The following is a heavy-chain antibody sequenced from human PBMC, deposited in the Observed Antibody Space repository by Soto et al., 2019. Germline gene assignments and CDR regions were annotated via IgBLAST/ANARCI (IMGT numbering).Heavy chain of an antibody. CDR1: GFTFSSYG. CDR2: IGYDGSNK. J-gene: IGHJ4*02. V-gene: IGHV3-33*01. CDR3: ARDSPTTYDFWSGLNY. Sequence: GGSLRLSCAASGFTFSSYGMHWVRQAPGKGLEWVAVIGYDGSNKYYADSVKGRFTISRDNSKNTLYLQMNSLRAEDTAVYYCARDSPTTYDFWSGLNYWGQGTLVTVSS. D-gene: IGHD3-3*01.